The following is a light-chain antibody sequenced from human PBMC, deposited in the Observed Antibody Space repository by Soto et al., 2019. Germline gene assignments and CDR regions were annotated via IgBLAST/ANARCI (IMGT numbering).Light chain of an antibody. Sequence: DIQMTQSPSSLSASVGDGVTITCRASQSISSYLNWYQQKPGKAPKLLIYGASSLQSGVPSRFSGSGSGTDFTLTISSLQPEDFATYYCQQSYSTLITFGQGTRLEIK. V-gene: IGKV1-39*01. CDR1: QSISSY. J-gene: IGKJ5*01. CDR3: QQSYSTLIT. CDR2: GAS.